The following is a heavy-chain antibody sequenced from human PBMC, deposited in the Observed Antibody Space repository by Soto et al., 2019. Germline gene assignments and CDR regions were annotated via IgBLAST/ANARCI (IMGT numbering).Heavy chain of an antibody. J-gene: IGHJ4*02. CDR2: ISYDGSNK. V-gene: IGHV3-30*18. CDR1: GFTFSSYG. Sequence: QVQLVESGGGVVQPGRSPRLSCAASGFTFSSYGMHWVRQAPGKGLEWVAIISYDGSNKYYADSVKGRFTISRDNSKNTLYLQMNSLRAEDTAVYYCAKESEDYWGQGTLVTVSS. CDR3: AKESEDY.